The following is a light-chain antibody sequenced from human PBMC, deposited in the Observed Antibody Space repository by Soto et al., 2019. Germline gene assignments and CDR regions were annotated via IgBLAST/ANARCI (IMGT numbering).Light chain of an antibody. CDR2: DVS. Sequence: EIVLTQSPVTLSLSPGERATLSCRASQSVSSFLAWYQQKPGQPPRLLIYDVSHRAAGIPARFSGSGSGTDCTLTISSRAPEHFVFYCCRQRFLGPGTQAHLK. CDR3: RQRF. V-gene: IGKV3-11*01. J-gene: IGKJ3*01. CDR1: QSVSSF.